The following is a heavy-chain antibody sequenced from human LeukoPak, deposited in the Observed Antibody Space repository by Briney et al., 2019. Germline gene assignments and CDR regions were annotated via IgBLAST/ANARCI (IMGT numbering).Heavy chain of an antibody. D-gene: IGHD3-22*01. CDR3: ASTYYYDSSGYYMTAFDI. Sequence: PSETLSLTCTVSGGSISSGGYYWSWIRQHAGKGLEWIGYMYYSGSTYYNPSLKSRVTISVDTSKNQFSLKLSSVTAADTAVYYCASTYYYDSSGYYMTAFDIWGQGTMVTVSS. V-gene: IGHV4-31*03. CDR1: GGSISSGGYY. J-gene: IGHJ3*02. CDR2: MYYSGST.